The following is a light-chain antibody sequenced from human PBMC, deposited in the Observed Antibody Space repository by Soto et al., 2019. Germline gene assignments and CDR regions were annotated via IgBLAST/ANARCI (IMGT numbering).Light chain of an antibody. J-gene: IGKJ1*01. Sequence: DIQMTQSPSSLSASVGDRGTITWRASQSISSYLNWYQQKPGKAPKLLIYAASSLQSGVPSRFSGSGSGTDFTLTISSLQPEDFATYYCQQSYSTPPTFGQGTKVDI. CDR2: AAS. CDR3: QQSYSTPPT. CDR1: QSISSY. V-gene: IGKV1-39*01.